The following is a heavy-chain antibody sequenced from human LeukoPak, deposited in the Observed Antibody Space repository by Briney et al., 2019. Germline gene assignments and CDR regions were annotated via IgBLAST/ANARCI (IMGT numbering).Heavy chain of an antibody. CDR2: VSGSSGST. V-gene: IGHV3-23*01. Sequence: QAGGSLRLSCAASGFTLTNYAMSWVRQAPGKGLEWVSGVSGSSGSTDYADSVKGRFTISRDNSKNTLYLQMNGLRAEDTAIYYCAKADEILTPHDHWGQGTLVTVST. D-gene: IGHD3-9*01. CDR3: AKADEILTPHDH. J-gene: IGHJ5*02. CDR1: GFTLTNYA.